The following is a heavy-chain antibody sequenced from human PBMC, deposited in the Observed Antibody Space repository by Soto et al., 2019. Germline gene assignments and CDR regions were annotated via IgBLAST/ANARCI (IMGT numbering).Heavy chain of an antibody. D-gene: IGHD3-22*01. J-gene: IGHJ6*02. V-gene: IGHV4-34*01. CDR1: GGSFSGYY. CDR2: INHSGST. Sequence: SETLSLTCAVYGGSFSGYYWSWIRQPPGKGLEWIGEINHSGSTNYNPSLKSRVTISVDTSKNQFSLKLSSVTAADTAVYYCARADRRGYYYDSSGYYKRYYYYYGMDVWGQGTTVT. CDR3: ARADRRGYYYDSSGYYKRYYYYYGMDV.